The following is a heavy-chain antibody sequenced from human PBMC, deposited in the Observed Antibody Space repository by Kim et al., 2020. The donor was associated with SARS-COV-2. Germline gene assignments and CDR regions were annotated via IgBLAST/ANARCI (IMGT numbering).Heavy chain of an antibody. CDR2: ISYDGSNK. J-gene: IGHJ2*01. Sequence: GGSLRLSCAASGFTFSSYGMHWVRQAPGKGLEWVAVISYDGSNKYYADSVKGRFTISRDNSKNTLYLQMNSLRAEDTAVYYCAKDRGGYCSGGSCYSGLVWYFDLWGRGTLVTVSS. CDR3: AKDRGGYCSGGSCYSGLVWYFDL. D-gene: IGHD2-15*01. CDR1: GFTFSSYG. V-gene: IGHV3-30*18.